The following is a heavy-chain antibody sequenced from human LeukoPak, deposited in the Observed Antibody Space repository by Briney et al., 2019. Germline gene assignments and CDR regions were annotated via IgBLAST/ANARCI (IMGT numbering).Heavy chain of an antibody. V-gene: IGHV3-30-3*01. CDR3: ARGSSVFGDYVHYFDC. D-gene: IGHD4-17*01. J-gene: IGHJ4*02. Sequence: GRSLRLSCAASGFTFSSYAMHWVRQAPGKGLEWVAVISYDGSNKYYADSVKGRFTVSRDNSKNTLYLQMNSLRAEDTAVYHCARGSSVFGDYVHYFDCWGQGTLVTISS. CDR2: ISYDGSNK. CDR1: GFTFSSYA.